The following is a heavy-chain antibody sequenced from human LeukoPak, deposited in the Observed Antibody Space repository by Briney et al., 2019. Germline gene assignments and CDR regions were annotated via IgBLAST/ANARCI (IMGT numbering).Heavy chain of an antibody. J-gene: IGHJ4*02. Sequence: GESLKISCKGSGYSFTSYWIGWVRQMPGKGLEWMGIIYPGDSDTRYSPSFQGQVTISADKSISTAYLQWSSLKASDTAMYYCARRFYDILTGYYFDYWGQGTLVTVPS. CDR3: ARRFYDILTGYYFDY. CDR2: IYPGDSDT. CDR1: GYSFTSYW. D-gene: IGHD3-9*01. V-gene: IGHV5-51*01.